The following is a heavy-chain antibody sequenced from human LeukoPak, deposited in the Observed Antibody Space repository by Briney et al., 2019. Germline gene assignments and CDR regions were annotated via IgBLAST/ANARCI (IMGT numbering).Heavy chain of an antibody. CDR1: GFTFSSYA. CDR2: IFSNGNT. D-gene: IGHD6-13*01. V-gene: IGHV3-53*01. J-gene: IGHJ4*02. CDR3: ARDSGAAAGRGLDY. Sequence: GGSLRLSCAASGFTFSSYAMRWVRQAPGKGLEWVSVIFSNGNTYYADSVKGRFTISRDNSKNTLYFQLNSLRAEDTAVYYCARDSGAAAGRGLDYWGQGTLVTVSS.